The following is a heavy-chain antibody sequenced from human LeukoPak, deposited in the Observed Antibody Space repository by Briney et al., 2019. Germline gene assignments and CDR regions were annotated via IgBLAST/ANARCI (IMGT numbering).Heavy chain of an antibody. Sequence: GGSLRLSCAASGFTFSSYGMHWVRQAPGKGLDWVSFIRYDGSNKYYSDSVKGRFTISRDNSKNTLYLQMNSLRAEDTAVYYCAKEYSGYCSSTSCYTFGYWGQGTLVTVSS. V-gene: IGHV3-30*02. CDR3: AKEYSGYCSSTSCYTFGY. CDR1: GFTFSSYG. CDR2: IRYDGSNK. D-gene: IGHD2-2*02. J-gene: IGHJ4*02.